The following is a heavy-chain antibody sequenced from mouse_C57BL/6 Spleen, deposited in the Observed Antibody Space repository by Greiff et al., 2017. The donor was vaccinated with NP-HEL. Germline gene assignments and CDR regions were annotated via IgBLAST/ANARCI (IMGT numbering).Heavy chain of an antibody. CDR1: GYSFTGYY. J-gene: IGHJ3*01. CDR2: INPSTGGT. V-gene: IGHV1-42*01. Sequence: VQLKQSGPELVKPGASVKISCKASGYSFTGYYMNWVKQSPEKSLEWIGEINPSTGGTTYNQKFKAKATLTVDKSSSTAYMQLKSLTSEDSAVYYCARRDYDYAWFAYWGQGTLVTVSA. CDR3: ARRDYDYAWFAY. D-gene: IGHD2-4*01.